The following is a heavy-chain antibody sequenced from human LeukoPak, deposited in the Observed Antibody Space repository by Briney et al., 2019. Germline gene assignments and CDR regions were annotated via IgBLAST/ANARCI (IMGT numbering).Heavy chain of an antibody. CDR1: GFTFSSCW. CDR3: AREVVVVAATQYYYYYYGMDV. J-gene: IGHJ6*04. Sequence: GGSLRLYCAASGFTFSSCWMSWVRQAPGKGLEWVANIKQDGSEKYYVDSVKGRFTISRDNAKNSLYLQMNSLRAEDTAVYYCAREVVVVAATQYYYYYYGMDVWGKGTTVTVSS. D-gene: IGHD2-15*01. CDR2: IKQDGSEK. V-gene: IGHV3-7*03.